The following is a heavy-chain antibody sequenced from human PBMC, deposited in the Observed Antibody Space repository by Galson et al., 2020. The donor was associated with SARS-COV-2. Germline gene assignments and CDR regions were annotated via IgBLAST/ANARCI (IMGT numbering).Heavy chain of an antibody. CDR3: AGASQFDWLLHNWFDP. V-gene: IGHV1-46*01. J-gene: IGHJ5*02. CDR2: INPSGGST. CDR1: GYTFTRYY. D-gene: IGHD3-9*01. Sequence: ASVKVSCKASGYTFTRYYMHWVRQAPGQGLEWMGIINPSGGSTSYAQQFQGRVTMTRDTSTSTVYMELSSLRSEDTAVYYCAGASQFDWLLHNWFDPWGQGTLVTVSS.